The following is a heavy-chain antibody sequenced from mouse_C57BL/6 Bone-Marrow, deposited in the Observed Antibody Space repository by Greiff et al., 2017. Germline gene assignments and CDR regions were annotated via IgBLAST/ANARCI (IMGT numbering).Heavy chain of an antibody. V-gene: IGHV3-6*01. CDR1: GYSITSGYY. Sequence: EVHLVESGPGLVKPSQSLSLTCSVTGYSITSGYYWNWIRQFPGNKLEWMGYISYDGSNNYNPSLKNRISITRDTSKNQFFLKLNSVTTEDTATYYCARDHLYYWGQGTSVTVSS. CDR3: ARDHLYY. CDR2: ISYDGSN. J-gene: IGHJ4*01.